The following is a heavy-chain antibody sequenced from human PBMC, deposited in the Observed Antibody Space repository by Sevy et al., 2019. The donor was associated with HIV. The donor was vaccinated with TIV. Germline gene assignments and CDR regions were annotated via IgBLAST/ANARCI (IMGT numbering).Heavy chain of an antibody. CDR2: IKQDGSEK. Sequence: GGSLRLSCAASGFTFSSYWMSWVRQAPGKGLEWVANIKQDGSEKYYVDSVKGRFTISRDNAKNSLYLQMNSLRAEDTAVYYCARDLKRSITMIVPGALDIWGQGTMVTVSS. CDR3: ARDLKRSITMIVPGALDI. V-gene: IGHV3-7*01. J-gene: IGHJ3*02. CDR1: GFTFSSYW. D-gene: IGHD3-22*01.